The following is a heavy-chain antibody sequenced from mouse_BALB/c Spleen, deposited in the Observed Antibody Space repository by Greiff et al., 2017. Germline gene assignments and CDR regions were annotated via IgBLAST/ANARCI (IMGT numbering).Heavy chain of an antibody. J-gene: IGHJ1*01. CDR3: ARSGSSWYFDV. D-gene: IGHD1-1*01. Sequence: VKLVESGAELARPGASVKLSCKASGYTFTSYWMQWVKQRPGQGLEWIGAIYPGDGDTRYTQKFKGKATLTADKSSSTAYMQLSSLASEDSAVYYCARSGSSWYFDVWGAGTTVTVSS. CDR1: GYTFTSYW. CDR2: IYPGDGDT. V-gene: IGHV1-87*01.